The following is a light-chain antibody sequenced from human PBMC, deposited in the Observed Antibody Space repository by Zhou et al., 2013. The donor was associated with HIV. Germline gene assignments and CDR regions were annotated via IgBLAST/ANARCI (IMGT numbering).Light chain of an antibody. Sequence: DIQMTQSPSTLSASVGDRVTITCRASQSISSWLAWYQQKPGKAPKVLIYKASSLEGGVTSRFSGSGSGTEFTLTISSLQPDDFATYYCQQYYSYPLTFGGGTKVEIK. J-gene: IGKJ4*01. CDR3: QQYYSYPLT. V-gene: IGKV1-5*03. CDR1: QSISSW. CDR2: KAS.